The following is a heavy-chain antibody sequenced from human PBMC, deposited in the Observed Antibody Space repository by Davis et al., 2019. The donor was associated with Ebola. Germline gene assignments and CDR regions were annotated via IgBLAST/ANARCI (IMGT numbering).Heavy chain of an antibody. V-gene: IGHV3-7*03. CDR2: IKQDGGEK. CDR3: AQSGYYND. D-gene: IGHD3-3*01. CDR1: GLIFNNYW. Sequence: GESLKISCAASGLIFNNYWMSWVRQAPGKGPEWVAIIKQDGGEKYYVDSVKGRFTISRDNAKNSLFLQMNSLRAEDTAVYYCAQSGYYNDWGQGTLVTVSS. J-gene: IGHJ4*02.